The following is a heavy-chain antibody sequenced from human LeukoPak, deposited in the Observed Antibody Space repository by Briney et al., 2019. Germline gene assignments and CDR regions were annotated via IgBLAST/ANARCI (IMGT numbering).Heavy chain of an antibody. V-gene: IGHV4-30-4*01. CDR2: MYYSGST. Sequence: PSETLSLTCTVSGGSISSGDFYWSWIRQPPGKGLEWIAYMYYSGSTYYNPSLKSRVTMSADTSKNQLSLKLSSVTAADTAVYYCARPYYYDSRIDPWGQGILVTVSS. J-gene: IGHJ5*02. CDR1: GGSISSGDFY. D-gene: IGHD3-22*01. CDR3: ARPYYYDSRIDP.